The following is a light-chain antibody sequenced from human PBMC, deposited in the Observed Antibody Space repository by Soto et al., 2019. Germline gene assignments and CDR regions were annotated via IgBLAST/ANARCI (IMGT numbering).Light chain of an antibody. CDR1: QSVSSSY. Sequence: EIVLTQSPGTLSLSPGARAPLSCRASQSVSSSYLAWYQQKPGQAPRLLIYAASSRATGIPDRFSGSGSGTEFTLSISSLQSEDFAVYYCQQYNNWPLTFGGGTKVDIK. V-gene: IGKV3-20*01. CDR3: QQYNNWPLT. CDR2: AAS. J-gene: IGKJ4*01.